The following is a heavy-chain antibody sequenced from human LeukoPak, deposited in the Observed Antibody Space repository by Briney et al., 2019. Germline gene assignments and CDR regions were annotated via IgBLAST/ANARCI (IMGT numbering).Heavy chain of an antibody. CDR2: ISAYNGYT. V-gene: IGHV1-18*01. CDR3: GRGFPPRRNYDSSGYYSYYFDH. D-gene: IGHD3-22*01. CDR1: GYTFTTYN. J-gene: IGHJ4*02. Sequence: GASVKVSCKASGYTFTTYNINWVRQAPGQGLEWMGWISAYNGYTHFAQKFQGRVTMTTDTSTSTAYMELRSLRYDDTAVYYCGRGFPPRRNYDSSGYYSYYFDHWGQGTLVTVSS.